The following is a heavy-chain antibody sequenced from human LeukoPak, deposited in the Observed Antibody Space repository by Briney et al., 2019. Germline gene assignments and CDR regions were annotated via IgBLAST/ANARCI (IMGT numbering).Heavy chain of an antibody. D-gene: IGHD2-21*02. CDR3: AKKSSVVVTAGDAFDI. CDR2: IIPIFGIA. V-gene: IGHV1-69*04. J-gene: IGHJ3*02. Sequence: SVKVSCKASGGTFSSYAISWVRRAPGQGLEWMGRIIPIFGIANYAQKFQGRVTITADKSTSTAYMELSSLRSEDTAVYYCAKKSSVVVTAGDAFDIWGQGTMVTVAS. CDR1: GGTFSSYA.